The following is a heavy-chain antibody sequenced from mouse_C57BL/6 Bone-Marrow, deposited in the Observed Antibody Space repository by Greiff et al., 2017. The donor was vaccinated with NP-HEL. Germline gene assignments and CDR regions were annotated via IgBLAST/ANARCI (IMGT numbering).Heavy chain of an antibody. D-gene: IGHD1-1*01. CDR1: SFNIKDDY. Sequence: EVQLVESGAELVRPGASVKLSCTASSFNIKDDYMHWVKQRPEQGLEWIGWIDPENGDTEYASKFQGKATITADTSSNTAYLQLSSLTSEDTAVYYCTPYSLFDYWGQGTTLTVSS. V-gene: IGHV14-4*01. CDR2: IDPENGDT. J-gene: IGHJ2*01. CDR3: TPYSLFDY.